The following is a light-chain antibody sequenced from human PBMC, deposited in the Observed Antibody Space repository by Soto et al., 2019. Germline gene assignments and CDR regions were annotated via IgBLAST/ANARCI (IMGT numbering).Light chain of an antibody. CDR3: HQYDDGPYT. J-gene: IGKJ2*01. Sequence: IVITQSPATLSFSPWERSALSFMASQSVSSNVAWYQQIPGRTPRLLIYGASTRATGIPVRFSGSGSGTEFTLTISSLQSEDFAVYYCHQYDDGPYTFGQGTKVDIK. V-gene: IGKV3-15*01. CDR1: QSVSSN. CDR2: GAS.